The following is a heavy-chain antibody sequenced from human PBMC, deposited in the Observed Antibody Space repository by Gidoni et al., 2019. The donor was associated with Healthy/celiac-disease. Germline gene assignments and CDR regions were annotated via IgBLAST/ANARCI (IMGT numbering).Heavy chain of an antibody. CDR1: GFTFSSYA. V-gene: IGHV3-23*01. Sequence: EVQLLESGGGLVQPGGSLRLSCAASGFTFSSYAMSWVRQAPGKGLEWFSAISGSGGSTYYADSVKGRCTISRDNSKNTLYLQMNSLRAEDTAVYYCAKDQGFGELLYFDLWGRGTLVTVSS. D-gene: IGHD3-10*01. J-gene: IGHJ2*01. CDR3: AKDQGFGELLYFDL. CDR2: ISGSGGST.